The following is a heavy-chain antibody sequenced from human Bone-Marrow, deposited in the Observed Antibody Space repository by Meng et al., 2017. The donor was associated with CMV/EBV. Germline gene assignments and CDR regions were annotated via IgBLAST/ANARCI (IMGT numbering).Heavy chain of an antibody. Sequence: ASVKVFCKASGYTFTSYYMHWVRHAPGQGLEGMDTISPSGGSTSYAQKFQGRVTMTRDTSTSTVYMELSRLRSDDTAVYYCARSIYGGYCSSTSCYNLLDYWGEGTLVTVSS. D-gene: IGHD2-2*02. J-gene: IGHJ4*02. CDR1: GYTFTSYY. CDR2: ISPSGGST. V-gene: IGHV1-46*01. CDR3: ARSIYGGYCSSTSCYNLLDY.